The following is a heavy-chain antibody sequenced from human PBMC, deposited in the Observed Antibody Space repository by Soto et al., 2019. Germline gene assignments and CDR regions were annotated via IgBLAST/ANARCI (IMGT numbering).Heavy chain of an antibody. V-gene: IGHV1-18*01. CDR3: ARKGTGHPFDY. CDR2: ISANNDDT. CDR1: GLGFTNYG. D-gene: IGHD1-1*01. J-gene: IGHJ4*02. Sequence: GASVKVSCKTSGLGFTNYGFSWVRQAPGQGLEWMGWISANNDDTHYAQKFQGRVTMTTDTGTGTAYMELRSLRSDDTAMYYCARKGTGHPFDYWGQGTLVTVSS.